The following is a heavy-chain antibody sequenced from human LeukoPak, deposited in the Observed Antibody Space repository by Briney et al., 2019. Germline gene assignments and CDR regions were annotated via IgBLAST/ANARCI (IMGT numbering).Heavy chain of an antibody. CDR1: GFTFSSYS. D-gene: IGHD3-22*01. Sequence: GGSLRLSCAASGFTFSSYSMNWVRHAPGKGLEWVLYISSSSSYIFYADSVKGRFPISRHNAKNSLYLQKNSLRRGHTAVYYFARDLYYDSLLGYWGQGTLVTVSS. CDR2: ISSSSSYI. J-gene: IGHJ4*02. CDR3: ARDLYYDSLLGY. V-gene: IGHV3-21*01.